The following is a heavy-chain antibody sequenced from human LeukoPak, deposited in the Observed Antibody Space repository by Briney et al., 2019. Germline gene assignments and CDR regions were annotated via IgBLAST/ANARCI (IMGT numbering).Heavy chain of an antibody. V-gene: IGHV3-23*01. CDR3: AKTCVFFSYSSRCD. J-gene: IGHJ4*02. D-gene: IGHD6-13*01. CDR2: ISGSGGST. CDR1: GFAFGSEA. Sequence: GGSLRLSCAVSGFAFGSEAMSWVRQSPARGLEWVSAISGSGGSTYYADSVKGRFTISRDNSKNTLYLQMNSLRAEDTAVYYCAKTCVFFSYSSRCDWGQGTLVTVSS.